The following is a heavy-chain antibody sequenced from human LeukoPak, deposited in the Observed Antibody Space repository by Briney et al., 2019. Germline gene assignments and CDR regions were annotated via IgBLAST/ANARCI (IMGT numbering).Heavy chain of an antibody. V-gene: IGHV3-21*01. CDR2: ISSSSSYI. CDR3: ARDAGAGTYYYGMDV. Sequence: GGALRLSCAASGFTFSSYSMNWVRQAPGKGLEWVSFISSSSSYIYYAESVKGRFTTSRDNAKNSLFLQMNSLRAEDTAVYYCARDAGAGTYYYGMDVWGQGTTVTVSS. J-gene: IGHJ6*02. CDR1: GFTFSSYS. D-gene: IGHD6-13*01.